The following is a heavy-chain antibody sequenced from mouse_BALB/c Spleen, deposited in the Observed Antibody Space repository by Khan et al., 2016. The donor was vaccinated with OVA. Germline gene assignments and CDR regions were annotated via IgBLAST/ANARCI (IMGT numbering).Heavy chain of an antibody. Sequence: EVELVESGGDSVKPGGSLKLSCAASGFTFSSYGMSWVRRTPDKRLEWVATISSGGSYTYYPDSVKGRFTISRDNAKNTLYLQMSSLKSEDTAMYYCSRQPGYYGSRSYFDYWGRGTTLTVSS. V-gene: IGHV5-6*01. D-gene: IGHD1-1*01. CDR3: SRQPGYYGSRSYFDY. CDR2: ISSGGSYT. J-gene: IGHJ2*01. CDR1: GFTFSSYG.